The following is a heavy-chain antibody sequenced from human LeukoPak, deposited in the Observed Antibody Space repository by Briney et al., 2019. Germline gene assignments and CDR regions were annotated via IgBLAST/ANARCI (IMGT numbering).Heavy chain of an antibody. Sequence: PGGSLRLSCAASGFTFSSYGMHWVRQAPGKGLGWVAFIRYDGSNKYYTDSVKGRFTISRDNSKNTLYLQMNSLRAEDTAVYYCAKGYWSGYSFDNWFDPWGQGTLVTVSS. V-gene: IGHV3-30*02. D-gene: IGHD3-3*01. CDR3: AKGYWSGYSFDNWFDP. CDR2: IRYDGSNK. CDR1: GFTFSSYG. J-gene: IGHJ5*02.